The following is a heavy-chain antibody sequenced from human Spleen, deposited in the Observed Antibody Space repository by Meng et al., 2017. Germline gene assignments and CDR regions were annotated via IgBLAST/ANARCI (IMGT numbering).Heavy chain of an antibody. Sequence: GESLKISCAASGFSFSNYAMSWVRQAPGKGLEWVSSFSGSDATTYYAESVKGRFTISRDNSKNTVFLQMNSLTPEETAVYYCAKDGSRGCSGGSCYSGYYYGIDVWGQGTMVTVSS. D-gene: IGHD2-15*01. CDR1: GFSFSNYA. CDR3: AKDGSRGCSGGSCYSGYYYGIDV. J-gene: IGHJ6*02. V-gene: IGHV3-23*01. CDR2: FSGSDATT.